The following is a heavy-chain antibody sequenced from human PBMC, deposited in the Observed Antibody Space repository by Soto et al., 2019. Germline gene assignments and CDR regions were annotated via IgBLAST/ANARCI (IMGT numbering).Heavy chain of an antibody. Sequence: SETLSLTCAVSGYSISSSNWWGWIRQPPGKGLEWIGYIYYSGTTYYNPSLKSRVTMSVDTSKNQFSLKLSSVTAADTAVYYCARHRFIVGVTFDYWGQGTLVTVSS. CDR1: GYSISSSNW. V-gene: IGHV4-28*01. J-gene: IGHJ4*02. CDR3: ARHRFIVGVTFDY. CDR2: IYYSGTT. D-gene: IGHD1-26*01.